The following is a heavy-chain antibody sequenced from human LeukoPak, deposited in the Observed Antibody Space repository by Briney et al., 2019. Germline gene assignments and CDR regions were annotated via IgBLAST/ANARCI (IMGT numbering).Heavy chain of an antibody. Sequence: PGGSLRLSCAASGFSFGDYAMHWVRHAPGKGLEWVSGISWNSASIVYAGSVEGRFNISRDNAKKSLYLQMNSLKPEDMALYYCAKDIGSLTSSHDPSGYSGAFDYWGQGTMVTVSS. CDR2: ISWNSASI. CDR1: GFSFGDYA. J-gene: IGHJ4*02. CDR3: AKDIGSLTSSHDPSGYSGAFDY. D-gene: IGHD3-22*01. V-gene: IGHV3-9*03.